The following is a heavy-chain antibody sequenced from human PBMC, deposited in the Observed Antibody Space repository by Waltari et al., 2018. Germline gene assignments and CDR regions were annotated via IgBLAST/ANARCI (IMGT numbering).Heavy chain of an antibody. J-gene: IGHJ4*02. CDR1: GFTFSRYG. Sequence: QVQLVESGGGVVQPGRSLRLSCAASGFTFSRYGMHWVRQAPGKGLEWVAVIWYDGSNKYYADSVKGRFTISRDNSKNTLYLQMNSLRAEDTAVYYCARELAQMTPFFDYWGQGTLVTVSS. D-gene: IGHD2-15*01. CDR3: ARELAQMTPFFDY. V-gene: IGHV3-33*01. CDR2: IWYDGSNK.